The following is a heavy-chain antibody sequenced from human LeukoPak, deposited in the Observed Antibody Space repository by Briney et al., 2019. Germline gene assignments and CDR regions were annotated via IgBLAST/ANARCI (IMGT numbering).Heavy chain of an antibody. CDR3: AKSSHYYDSSGYFDY. CDR1: GFTFDDYA. D-gene: IGHD3-22*01. Sequence: GGSLRLSCAASGFTFDDYAMHWVRQAPGKGLEWVSLISWNSGSIGYADSVKGRFTISRDNAKNSLYLQMNSLRAEDMALYYCAKSSHYYDSSGYFDYWGQGTLVTVSS. V-gene: IGHV3-9*03. CDR2: ISWNSGSI. J-gene: IGHJ4*02.